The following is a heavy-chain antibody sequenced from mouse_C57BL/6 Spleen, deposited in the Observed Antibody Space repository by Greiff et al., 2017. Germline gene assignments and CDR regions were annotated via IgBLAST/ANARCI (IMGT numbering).Heavy chain of an antibody. Sequence: VQLQQSGPELVKPGASVKIPCKASGYTFTDYNMDWVKQSHGKSLEWIGDINPNNGGTIYNQKFKGKATLTVDKSSSTAYMELRSLTSEDTAVYYCARSDYYGNAYYFDYWGQGTTLTVSS. V-gene: IGHV1-18*01. CDR3: ARSDYYGNAYYFDY. J-gene: IGHJ2*01. D-gene: IGHD1-1*01. CDR2: INPNNGGT. CDR1: GYTFTDYN.